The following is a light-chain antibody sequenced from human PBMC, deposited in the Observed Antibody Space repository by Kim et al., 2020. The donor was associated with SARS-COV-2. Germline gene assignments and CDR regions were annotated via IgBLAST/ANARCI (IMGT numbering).Light chain of an antibody. CDR1: QSVTGN. CDR3: QQYNNWPGT. V-gene: IGKV3-15*01. J-gene: IGKJ1*01. CDR2: GAS. Sequence: VSPGESATLSCRASQSVTGNLAWYQQKPGQAPRLLIYGASTRATGIPARFSGSGSGTEFTLTISSLQSEDFAVYYCQQYNNWPGTFGQGTKVDIK.